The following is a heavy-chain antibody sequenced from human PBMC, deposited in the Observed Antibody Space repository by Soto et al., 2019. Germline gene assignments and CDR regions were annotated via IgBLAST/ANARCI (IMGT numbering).Heavy chain of an antibody. D-gene: IGHD1-20*01. V-gene: IGHV3-30-3*01. Sequence: GGSLRLSCAASVFTFSSYAMHWVRQAPGKGLEWVAVISYDGSNKYYADSVKGRFTISRDNSKNTLYLQMNSLRAEDTAVYYCARKYNWNDGYYYYGMDVWGQGTTVTVSS. CDR3: ARKYNWNDGYYYYGMDV. J-gene: IGHJ6*02. CDR2: ISYDGSNK. CDR1: VFTFSSYA.